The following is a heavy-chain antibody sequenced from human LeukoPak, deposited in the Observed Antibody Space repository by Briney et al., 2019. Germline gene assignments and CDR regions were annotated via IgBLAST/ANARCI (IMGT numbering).Heavy chain of an antibody. V-gene: IGHV4-34*01. CDR3: ARRGLAVAAH. CDR1: GGSFSGYY. CDR2: INHSGST. D-gene: IGHD6-19*01. J-gene: IGHJ4*02. Sequence: EPSETLSLTCAVYGGSFSGYYWSWIRQPPGKGLEWIGEINHSGSTNYNPSLKSRVTISVDTSKNQFSLRLTSVTAADTAVYYCARRGLAVAAHWGQGSLVTVSS.